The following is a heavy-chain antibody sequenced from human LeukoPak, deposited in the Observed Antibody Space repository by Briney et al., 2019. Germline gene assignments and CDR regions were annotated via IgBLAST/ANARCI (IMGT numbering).Heavy chain of an antibody. CDR2: ISGSGGST. CDR3: ARVLWFGELLSDPFDY. V-gene: IGHV3-23*01. Sequence: GGSLRLSCAASGFTFSSYAMSWVRQAPGKGLEWVSAISGSGGSTYYADSVKGRFTISRDNAKNSLYLQMNSLRAEDTAVYYCARVLWFGELLSDPFDYWGQGTLVTVSS. CDR1: GFTFSSYA. D-gene: IGHD3-10*01. J-gene: IGHJ4*02.